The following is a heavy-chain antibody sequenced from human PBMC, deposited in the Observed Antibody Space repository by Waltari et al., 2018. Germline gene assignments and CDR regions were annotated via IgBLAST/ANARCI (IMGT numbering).Heavy chain of an antibody. V-gene: IGHV5-10-1*03. Sequence: EVQLVQSGAEVKKPGESLRISCKGSGYSFTSYWISWVRQMPGKGLEWMGGIDPRDSYPNYSPSFQGHVTISADKSISTAYLQWSSLKASDTAMYYCARQDSSGYFNFDYWGQGTLVTVSS. CDR1: GYSFTSYW. D-gene: IGHD3-22*01. CDR2: IDPRDSYP. CDR3: ARQDSSGYFNFDY. J-gene: IGHJ4*02.